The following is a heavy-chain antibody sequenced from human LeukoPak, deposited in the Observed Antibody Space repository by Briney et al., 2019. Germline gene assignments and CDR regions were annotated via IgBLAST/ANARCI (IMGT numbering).Heavy chain of an antibody. CDR3: AREAGGYDSGYFDY. CDR2: IYYSGST. J-gene: IGHJ4*02. D-gene: IGHD3-22*01. V-gene: IGHV4-59*01. CDR1: GGSISSYY. Sequence: SETLSLTCTVSGGSISSYYWSWIRQPPGKGLEWIGYIYYSGSTNYNPSLKSRVTISVDTSKNQFSLKLSSVTAADTAVYYCAREAGGYDSGYFDYWGQGTLVTVSS.